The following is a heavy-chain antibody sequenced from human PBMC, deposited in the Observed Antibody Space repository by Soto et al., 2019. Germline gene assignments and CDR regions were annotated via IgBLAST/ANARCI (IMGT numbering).Heavy chain of an antibody. D-gene: IGHD3-16*01. J-gene: IGHJ4*02. CDR2: IWYDGSNK. CDR1: GFTFSSYG. Sequence: QVQLVESGGGVVQPGRSLRLSCAASGFTFSSYGMHWVRQAPGKGLEWVAVIWYDGSNKYYADSVKGRFTISRDNSKNTLYLQMNSLRAEDTAVYYCAREGKYYDYIWGSYPLGYWGQGTLVTVSS. V-gene: IGHV3-33*01. CDR3: AREGKYYDYIWGSYPLGY.